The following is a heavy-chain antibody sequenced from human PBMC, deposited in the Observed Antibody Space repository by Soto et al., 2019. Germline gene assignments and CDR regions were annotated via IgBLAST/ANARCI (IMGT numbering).Heavy chain of an antibody. V-gene: IGHV1-69*06. CDR1: GGTFNSYA. D-gene: IGHD1-26*01. CDR2: IIPMFGTT. J-gene: IGHJ6*02. Sequence: QVQLVQSGAEVKRPGSSVKVSCKASGGTFNSYAVSWVRQAPGQGLEWIGGIIPMFGTTKYAQKFQGRVTITADKSTSTAYMEPSSLKSEDMAIFYCARARSNYAFNYALDVWGQGTAVIVSS. CDR3: ARARSNYAFNYALDV.